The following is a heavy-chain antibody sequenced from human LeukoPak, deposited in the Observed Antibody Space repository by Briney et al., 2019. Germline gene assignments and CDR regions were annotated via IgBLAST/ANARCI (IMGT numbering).Heavy chain of an antibody. Sequence: ASVKVSCKASGYSFTGNYIHWVRQAPGQGFEWMGWINPSGGSTSYAQKFQGRVTMTRDTSTSTVYMELSSLRSEDTAVYYCARDIDYGDCTLNYWGQGTLVTVSS. J-gene: IGHJ4*02. CDR2: INPSGGST. V-gene: IGHV1-46*01. D-gene: IGHD4-17*01. CDR3: ARDIDYGDCTLNY. CDR1: GYSFTGNY.